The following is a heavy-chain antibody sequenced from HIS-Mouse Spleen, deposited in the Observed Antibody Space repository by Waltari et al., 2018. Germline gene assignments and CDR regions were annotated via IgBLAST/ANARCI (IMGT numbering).Heavy chain of an antibody. J-gene: IGHJ3*02. CDR2: IYSGGST. D-gene: IGHD5-18*01. Sequence: EVQLVESGGGLVQPGGSLRLSCAASGFTVSSNYMSWVRQAPGKGLEWVSVIYSGGSTYYADSVKGRFTISRDNSKNTLYLQMNSLRAEDTAVYYCARGSGGIQLSPDAFDIWGQGTMVTVSS. CDR1: GFTVSSNY. CDR3: ARGSGGIQLSPDAFDI. V-gene: IGHV3-66*01.